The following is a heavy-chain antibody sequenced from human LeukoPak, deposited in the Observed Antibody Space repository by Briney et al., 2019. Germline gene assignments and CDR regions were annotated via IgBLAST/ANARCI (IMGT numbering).Heavy chain of an antibody. J-gene: IGHJ5*02. V-gene: IGHV1-69*01. D-gene: IGHD6-19*01. CDR3: ARDDSSGSAFDP. CDR2: IIPIFGTV. Sequence: SVKVSCKASGGTFSSYAISWVRQAPGQGLEWMGGIIPIFGTVNYAQKFQGRVTITADESTSTAYMELSSLRSEDTAVYYCARDDSSGSAFDPWGQGTLVTVSS. CDR1: GGTFSSYA.